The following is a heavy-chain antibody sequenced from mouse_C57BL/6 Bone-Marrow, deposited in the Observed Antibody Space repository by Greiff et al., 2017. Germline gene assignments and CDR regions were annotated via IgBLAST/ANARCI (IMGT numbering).Heavy chain of an antibody. CDR3: ARQEGAGRIYYAMDY. V-gene: IGHV1-62-2*01. J-gene: IGHJ4*01. CDR1: GYTFTEST. D-gene: IGHD6-1*01. CDR2: FYPGSGSI. Sequence: VQLQQSGAELVKPGASVKLSCKASGYTFTESTIHWVKQRSGQGLEWIGWFYPGSGSIKYNEKFKDKATLTADKSSSTVYMELSRLTSEDSAVYCCARQEGAGRIYYAMDYWGQGTSVTVSS.